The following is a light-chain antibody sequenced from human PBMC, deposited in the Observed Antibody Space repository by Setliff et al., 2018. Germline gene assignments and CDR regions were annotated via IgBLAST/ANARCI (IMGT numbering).Light chain of an antibody. CDR3: SSYAGSNSYV. V-gene: IGLV2-8*01. Sequence: QYVLTQPPSASGSPGQSVTISCTGTSSDVGGYNYVSWYQQHPGKAPKLMIYEVSKWPSGVPDRFSGSKSGNTASLTVSGLQAEDEADYYCSSYAGSNSYVFGTGTKGTVL. CDR1: SSDVGGYNY. CDR2: EVS. J-gene: IGLJ1*01.